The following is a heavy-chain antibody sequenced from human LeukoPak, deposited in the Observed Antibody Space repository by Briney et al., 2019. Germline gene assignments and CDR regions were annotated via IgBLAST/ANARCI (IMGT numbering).Heavy chain of an antibody. J-gene: IGHJ4*02. V-gene: IGHV3-33*01. CDR3: ATGRGYSYGYFDY. D-gene: IGHD5-18*01. CDR1: GFTYSTYG. Sequence: GGSLRLSCAASGFTYSTYGMHWVRQAPGKVLEWVAVIWHDGSKKYYADSVKGRFTISRDNSKNMMYLEMNSLRVEDTAVYYCATGRGYSYGYFDYWGQGTLVTVSS. CDR2: IWHDGSKK.